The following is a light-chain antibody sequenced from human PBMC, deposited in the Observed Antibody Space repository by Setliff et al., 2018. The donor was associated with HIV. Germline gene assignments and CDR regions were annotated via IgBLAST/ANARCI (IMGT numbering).Light chain of an antibody. V-gene: IGLV2-14*01. CDR3: SSYTSTSTLV. CDR1: SSDVGGYKY. CDR2: EVS. Sequence: QSALTRFASVSGSPGQSITISCTGTSSDVGGYKYVSWYQQHPGKAPKVLIYEVSNRPSGVSARFSGSKSGNTASLTISGLQAEDEAAYYCSSYTSTSTLVFGGGTKVTVL. J-gene: IGLJ3*02.